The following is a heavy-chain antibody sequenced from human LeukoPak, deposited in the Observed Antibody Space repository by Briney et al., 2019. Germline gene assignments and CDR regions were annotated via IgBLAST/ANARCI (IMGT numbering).Heavy chain of an antibody. CDR1: GFTFSSYA. V-gene: IGHV3-23*01. CDR3: AKDLLGWNGGVSDY. Sequence: GSLRLSCAASGFTFSSYAMNWVRQAPGKELEWVSTISGTGDTTHFADSVKGRFTISRDNSKNTLYLQMNSLRAEDTAVYYCAKDLLGWNGGVSDYWGQGTLVTVSS. D-gene: IGHD3-16*01. CDR2: ISGTGDTT. J-gene: IGHJ4*02.